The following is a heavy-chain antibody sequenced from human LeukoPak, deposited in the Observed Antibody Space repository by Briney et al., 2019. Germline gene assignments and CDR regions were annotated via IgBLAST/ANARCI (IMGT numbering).Heavy chain of an antibody. D-gene: IGHD3-3*01. CDR1: GGSFSGYY. CDR3: ARAGELGGYYISQRQRYYFDY. CDR2: INNSGST. V-gene: IGHV4-34*01. Sequence: SETLSLTCAVYGGSFSGYYWSWIRQPPGKRLEWIGEINNSGSTNYNPSLKSRVTISVDTSKNQFSLKLSSVTAADTAVYYCARAGELGGYYISQRQRYYFDYWGQGTLVTVSS. J-gene: IGHJ4*02.